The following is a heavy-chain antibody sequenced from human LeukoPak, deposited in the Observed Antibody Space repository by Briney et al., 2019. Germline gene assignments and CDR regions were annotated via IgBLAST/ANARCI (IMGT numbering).Heavy chain of an antibody. J-gene: IGHJ4*02. V-gene: IGHV3-48*01. D-gene: IGHD6-13*01. CDR2: ISSSSSTI. CDR1: GFTFSSYT. CDR3: ASTGSSWYFFDY. Sequence: GGSLRLSCAASGFTFSSYTMNWVRQAPGKGLEWVSYISSSSSTIHYADSVKGRFTISRDNAKTSLYLQMNSLRAEDTAVYYCASTGSSWYFFDYWGQGTLVTVSS.